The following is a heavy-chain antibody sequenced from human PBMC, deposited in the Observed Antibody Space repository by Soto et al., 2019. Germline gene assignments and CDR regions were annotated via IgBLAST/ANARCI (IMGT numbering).Heavy chain of an antibody. J-gene: IGHJ4*02. CDR2: IYYSGST. Sequence: SETLSLTCTVSGGSISSSSYYWGWIRQPPGKGLEWIGNIYYSGSTYYNPSLKSRVTISVDTSKNQFSLKLSSVTAADTAVYYCARERGYGETVDYWGQGTLVTVSS. CDR3: ARERGYGETVDY. D-gene: IGHD4-17*01. CDR1: GGSISSSSYY. V-gene: IGHV4-39*02.